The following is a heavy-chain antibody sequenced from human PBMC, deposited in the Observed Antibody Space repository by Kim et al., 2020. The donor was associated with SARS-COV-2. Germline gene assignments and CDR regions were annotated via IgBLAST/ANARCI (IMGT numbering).Heavy chain of an antibody. CDR2: ISGSGGST. V-gene: IGHV3-23*01. J-gene: IGHJ6*02. CDR3: AKSRLNRGHRIAAAGNEKVYYYGMDV. CDR1: GFTFSSYA. D-gene: IGHD6-13*01. Sequence: GGSLRLSCAASGFTFSSYAMSWVRQAPGKGLEWVSAISGSGGSTYYADSVKGRFTISRDNSKNTLYLQMNSLRAEDTAVYYCAKSRLNRGHRIAAAGNEKVYYYGMDVWGQGTTVTVSS.